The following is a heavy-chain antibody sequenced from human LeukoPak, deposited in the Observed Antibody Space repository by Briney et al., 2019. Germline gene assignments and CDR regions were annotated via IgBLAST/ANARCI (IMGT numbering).Heavy chain of an antibody. CDR1: GGSISSGSYC. D-gene: IGHD2-15*01. CDR2: IYTSGST. V-gene: IGHV4-61*02. J-gene: IGHJ3*02. CDR3: ARGGYCIGGSCYPPSDAFDS. Sequence: PSQTLSLTCTVSGGSISSGSYCWSWIRQPAGKGLEWIGRIYTSGSTNYNPSLKSRVTISEDTSKNQFSLKLSSVTAADTAVYYCARGGYCIGGSCYPPSDAFDSWGQGTMVTVSS.